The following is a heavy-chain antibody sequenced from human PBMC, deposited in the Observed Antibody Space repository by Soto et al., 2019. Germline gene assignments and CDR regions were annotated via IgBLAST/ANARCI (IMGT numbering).Heavy chain of an antibody. Sequence: QVQLVQSGAEVKKPGASVKVSCKASGYTFTSYGISWVRQAPGQGLEWMGWISAYNGNTKYAQKLQGRVTMTTDTTRRTAYRGPRSLISEDTAAYYCASDLAVALIDYWGQGTLVTVSS. CDR1: GYTFTSYG. D-gene: IGHD6-19*01. J-gene: IGHJ4*02. CDR3: ASDLAVALIDY. V-gene: IGHV1-18*01. CDR2: ISAYNGNT.